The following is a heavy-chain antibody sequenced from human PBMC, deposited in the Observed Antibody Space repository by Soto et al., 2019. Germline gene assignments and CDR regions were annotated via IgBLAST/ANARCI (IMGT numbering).Heavy chain of an antibody. D-gene: IGHD1-26*01. Sequence: GGSLRLSCAASGFNFSSYGMHWVRQAPGKGLEWVAVIWYDGSNKYYADSVKGRFTISRDNSKNTLYLQMNSLRAEDTAVYYCARSRLGTLYYGMDVWGQGTTVTVSS. J-gene: IGHJ6*02. V-gene: IGHV3-33*01. CDR3: ARSRLGTLYYGMDV. CDR1: GFNFSSYG. CDR2: IWYDGSNK.